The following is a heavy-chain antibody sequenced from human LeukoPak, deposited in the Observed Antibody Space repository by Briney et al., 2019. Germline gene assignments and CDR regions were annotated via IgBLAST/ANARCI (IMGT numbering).Heavy chain of an antibody. CDR2: VNTITGNP. Sequence: ASVKVSCKASGYTFTSFVINWVRQAPGQGPEWMGWVNTITGNPTYAQGFTGRFVFSLDTSVSTAYLQINNLKADDTAVYYCARDDAPDNWFDPWGQGTLVTVSS. CDR3: ARDDAPDNWFDP. CDR1: GYTFTSFV. V-gene: IGHV7-4-1*02. D-gene: IGHD2-8*01. J-gene: IGHJ5*02.